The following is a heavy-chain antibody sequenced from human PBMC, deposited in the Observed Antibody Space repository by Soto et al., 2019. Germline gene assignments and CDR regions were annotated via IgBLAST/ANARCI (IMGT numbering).Heavy chain of an antibody. CDR3: ARVAAAAANGGWFDP. D-gene: IGHD6-13*01. CDR2: ISAYNGNT. V-gene: IGHV1-18*01. Sequence: QVQLVQSGAEVKKPGASVKVSCKASGYTFTSYGISWVRQAPGQGLEWMGWISAYNGNTNYAQKLQGRVTMTTDTSTSTAYRELRSLRSDDTAVYYCARVAAAAANGGWFDPWGQGTLVPVSS. J-gene: IGHJ5*02. CDR1: GYTFTSYG.